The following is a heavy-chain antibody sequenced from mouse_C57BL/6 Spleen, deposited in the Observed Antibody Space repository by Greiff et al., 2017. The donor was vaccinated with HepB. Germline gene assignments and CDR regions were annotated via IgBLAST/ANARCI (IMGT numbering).Heavy chain of an antibody. D-gene: IGHD2-3*01. CDR3: ANEVYDNAMDY. CDR2: INPNNGGT. Sequence: VQLKQSGPELVKPGASVKISCKASGYTFTDYYMNWVKQSHGKSLEWIGDINPNNGGTSYNQKFKGKATLTVDKSSSTAYMELRSLTSEDSAVYYCANEVYDNAMDYWGQGTSVTVSS. V-gene: IGHV1-26*01. CDR1: GYTFTDYY. J-gene: IGHJ4*01.